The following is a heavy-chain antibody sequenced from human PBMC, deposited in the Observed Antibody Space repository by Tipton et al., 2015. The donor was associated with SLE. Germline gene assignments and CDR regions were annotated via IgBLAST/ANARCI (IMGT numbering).Heavy chain of an antibody. CDR1: GFSISSGYY. J-gene: IGHJ4*02. Sequence: TLSLTCTVSGFSISSGYYWGWMRQSPGKGLEWIGSIYRSGSTYYTPSLRSRVTISLDTSMNQFSLKLSSVTAADTAVYYCARHFYNIGWNHFDNWGPGTLVTVSS. CDR2: IYRSGST. CDR3: ARHFYNIGWNHFDN. D-gene: IGHD6-19*01. V-gene: IGHV4-38-2*02.